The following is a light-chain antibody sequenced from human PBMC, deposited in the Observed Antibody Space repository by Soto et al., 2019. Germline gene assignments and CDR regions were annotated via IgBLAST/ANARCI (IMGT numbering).Light chain of an antibody. CDR2: GNS. Sequence: QSVLTQPPSVSGAPGQRVTISCTGSISNIGAGYDVHWYQQLPGTAPKLLIYGNSNRPSGVPDRFSGSKSGTSASLAITGLQAEDEVDYYCQSYDSRLSGSVFGGGTKLTVL. J-gene: IGLJ2*01. V-gene: IGLV1-40*01. CDR3: QSYDSRLSGSV. CDR1: ISNIGAGYD.